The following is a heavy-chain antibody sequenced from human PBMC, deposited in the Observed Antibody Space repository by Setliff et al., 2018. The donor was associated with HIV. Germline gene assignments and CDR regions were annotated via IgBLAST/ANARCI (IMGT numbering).Heavy chain of an antibody. CDR1: GGSINSHF. CDR3: TREPTRHTNSPRGRYFQY. V-gene: IGHV4-59*11. CDR2: IYYSGST. J-gene: IGHJ1*01. D-gene: IGHD2-2*01. Sequence: SETLSLTCTVSGGSINSHFWSWIRQPPGKGLEWIGYIYYSGSTYYNPSFKNRFTISRDNDKNSLSLQMNSLTAGDTATYYCTREPTRHTNSPRGRYFQYWGQGTLVTVSS.